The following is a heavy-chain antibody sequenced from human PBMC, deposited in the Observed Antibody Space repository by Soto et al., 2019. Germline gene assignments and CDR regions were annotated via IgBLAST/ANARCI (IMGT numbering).Heavy chain of an antibody. J-gene: IGHJ5*02. D-gene: IGHD1-7*01. V-gene: IGHV4-4*02. CDR3: ARGVYDWNYGWFDP. Sequence: QVQLQESGPGLVKPSGTLSLSCAVSSGSISSSNWWSWVRQPPGKGLEWIGEIYHSRSTNYNPSLKSRVTISVDKSKNQFSLKLRSVTAADTAVYYCARGVYDWNYGWFDPWGQGTLVTVSS. CDR2: IYHSRST. CDR1: SGSISSSNW.